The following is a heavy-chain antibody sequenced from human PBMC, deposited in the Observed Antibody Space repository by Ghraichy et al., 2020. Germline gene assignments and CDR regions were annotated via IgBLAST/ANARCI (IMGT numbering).Heavy chain of an antibody. CDR1: GGSISSSSYY. CDR3: ARRGYCSSTSCYAYFDY. CDR2: IYYSGST. Sequence: SETLSLTCTVSGGSISSSSYYWGWIRQPPGKGLEWIGSIYYSGSTYYNPSLKSRVTISVDTSKNQFSLKLSSVTAADTAVYYCARRGYCSSTSCYAYFDYWGQGTLVTVSS. J-gene: IGHJ4*02. V-gene: IGHV4-39*01. D-gene: IGHD2-2*01.